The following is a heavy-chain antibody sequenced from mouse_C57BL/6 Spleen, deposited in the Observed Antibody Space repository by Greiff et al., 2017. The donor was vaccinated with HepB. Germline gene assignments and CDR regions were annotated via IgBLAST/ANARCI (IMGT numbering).Heavy chain of an antibody. J-gene: IGHJ1*03. V-gene: IGHV1-82*01. Sequence: QVQLKESGPELVKPGASVKISCKASGYAFSSSWMNWVKQRPGKGLEWIGRIYPGDGDTNYNGKFKGKATLTADKSSSTAYMQLSSLTSEDSAVYFCARSGGLITTVVEGGYFDVWGTGTTVTVSS. CDR1: GYAFSSSW. CDR2: IYPGDGDT. CDR3: ARSGGLITTVVEGGYFDV. D-gene: IGHD1-1*01.